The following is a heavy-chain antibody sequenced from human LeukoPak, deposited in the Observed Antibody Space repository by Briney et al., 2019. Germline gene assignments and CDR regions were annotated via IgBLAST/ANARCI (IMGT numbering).Heavy chain of an antibody. Sequence: VGSLRLSCAASGFTFSNYWMHWVRQAPGKGLVWVSRINSDGISTGYADSAKGRFTVSRDNAKKTLYLQMNSLRAEDTAVYYCARDVGNFDYWGQGTLVTVSS. J-gene: IGHJ4*02. CDR3: ARDVGNFDY. CDR1: GFTFSNYW. CDR2: INSDGIST. V-gene: IGHV3-74*01.